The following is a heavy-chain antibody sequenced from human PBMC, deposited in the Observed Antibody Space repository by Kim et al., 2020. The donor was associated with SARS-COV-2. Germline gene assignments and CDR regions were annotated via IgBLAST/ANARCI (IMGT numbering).Heavy chain of an antibody. Sequence: SETLSLTCAVYGGSFSGYYWSWIRQPPGKGLEWIGEINHSGSTNYNPSLKSRVTISVDTSKNQFSLKLSSVTAADTAVYYCARGGTVRVLGFMEYYYDSSGKDWFDPWGQGTLVTVSS. V-gene: IGHV4-34*01. CDR1: GGSFSGYY. J-gene: IGHJ5*02. D-gene: IGHD3-22*01. CDR3: ARGGTVRVLGFMEYYYDSSGKDWFDP. CDR2: INHSGST.